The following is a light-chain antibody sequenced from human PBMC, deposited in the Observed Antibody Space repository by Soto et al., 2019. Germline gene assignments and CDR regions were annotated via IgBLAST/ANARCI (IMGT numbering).Light chain of an antibody. CDR1: QNIINF. V-gene: IGKV1-5*01. CDR3: QQYNSYSWT. J-gene: IGKJ1*01. Sequence: DIQMTQSPSSLSASVGDRVTITCRASQNIINFLTWYQQKPGKAPKLLIYAATTLQSGVPSRFSGSGSGSEFTLTISSLQPDDFATYYCQQYNSYSWTFGQGTTGDIK. CDR2: AAT.